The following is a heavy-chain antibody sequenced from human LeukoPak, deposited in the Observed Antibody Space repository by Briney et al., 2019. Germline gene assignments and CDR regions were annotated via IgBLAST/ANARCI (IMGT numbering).Heavy chain of an antibody. J-gene: IGHJ5*02. CDR3: ARVGAAAGLEWFDP. V-gene: IGHV1-18*01. CDR1: GLTFSNYG. Sequence: ASVKVSCKASGLTFSNYGITWVRQAPGRGLEWVGWISAYDGNTNYAQKLQGRVTMTTDTSTSTAYMELRSLRSDDTAVYYCARVGAAAGLEWFDPWGQGTLVTVSS. CDR2: ISAYDGNT. D-gene: IGHD6-13*01.